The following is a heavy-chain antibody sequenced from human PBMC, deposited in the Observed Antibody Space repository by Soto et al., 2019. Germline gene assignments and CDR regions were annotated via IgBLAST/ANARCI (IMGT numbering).Heavy chain of an antibody. CDR1: GFTFSTFG. Sequence: QVQLVQSGGGVVQPGRFLRLSCAASGFTFSTFGMHWVRQAPGKGLEWVAVISYDGNNKYYADSVKGRFTISRDNSKSTLFLQMNSLRGEDTAVYYCAKDPTPPPTTVAYYFDYWGQGALVTVSS. D-gene: IGHD4-17*01. V-gene: IGHV3-30*18. CDR2: ISYDGNNK. CDR3: AKDPTPPPTTVAYYFDY. J-gene: IGHJ4*02.